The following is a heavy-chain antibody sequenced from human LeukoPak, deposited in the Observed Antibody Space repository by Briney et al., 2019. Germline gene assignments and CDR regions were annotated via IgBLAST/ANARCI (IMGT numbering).Heavy chain of an antibody. D-gene: IGHD1-7*01. CDR1: GGSISSYY. CDR2: IYTSGST. V-gene: IGHV4-4*07. Sequence: KPSETLSLTCTFSGGSISSYYWSWIRPPAGEGLEWIGRIYTSGSTNYNPSLKSRVTMSVDTSKNQFSLKLSSVTAADTAVYYCARDRGNWNYPLDYWGQGTLVTVSS. J-gene: IGHJ4*02. CDR3: ARDRGNWNYPLDY.